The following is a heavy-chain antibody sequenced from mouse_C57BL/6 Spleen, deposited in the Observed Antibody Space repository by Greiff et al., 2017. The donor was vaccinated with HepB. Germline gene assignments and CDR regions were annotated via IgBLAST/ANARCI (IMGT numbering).Heavy chain of an antibody. CDR3: ARGGGTGDYYAMDY. D-gene: IGHD1-1*02. J-gene: IGHJ4*01. Sequence: QVQLQQSGAELVKPGASVKLSCKASGYTFTSYWMQWVKQRPGQGLEWIGEIDPSDSYTNYNQKFKGKATLTVDTSSSTAYMQLSSLTSEDSAVYYCARGGGTGDYYAMDYWGQGTSVTVSS. CDR2: IDPSDSYT. V-gene: IGHV1-50*01. CDR1: GYTFTSYW.